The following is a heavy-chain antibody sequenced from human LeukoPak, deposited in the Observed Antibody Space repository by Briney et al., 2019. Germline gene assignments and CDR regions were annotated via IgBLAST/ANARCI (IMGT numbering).Heavy chain of an antibody. V-gene: IGHV4-59*01. D-gene: IGHD3-10*01. J-gene: IGHJ5*02. Sequence: PSETLSLTCSVSGGSISSYYWTWIRQPPGKGLEWIGHIYSTGRTNYNPSLKSRVTISVDTSKNQISLKLSSVTAADTAVYYCARLGLGDEACWFDPWGQGTLVSVSS. CDR2: IYSTGRT. CDR1: GGSISSYY. CDR3: ARLGLGDEACWFDP.